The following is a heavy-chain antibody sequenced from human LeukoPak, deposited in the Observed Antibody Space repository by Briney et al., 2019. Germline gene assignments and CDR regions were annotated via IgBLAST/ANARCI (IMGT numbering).Heavy chain of an antibody. Sequence: ASVKVSCKASGYTFTGYYMHWVRQAPGQGLEWMGWINPNSGGTNYAQKLQGRVTMTRDTSISTAYMELSRLRSDDTAVYYCARVVPAATWFRFRGYFDYWGQGTLVTVSS. CDR1: GYTFTGYY. J-gene: IGHJ4*02. CDR3: ARVVPAATWFRFRGYFDY. CDR2: INPNSGGT. V-gene: IGHV1-2*02. D-gene: IGHD2-2*01.